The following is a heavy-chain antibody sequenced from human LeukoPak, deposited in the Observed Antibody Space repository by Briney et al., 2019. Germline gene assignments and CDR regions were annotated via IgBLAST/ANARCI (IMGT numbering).Heavy chain of an antibody. CDR2: IIPIFGTA. J-gene: IGHJ3*02. CDR3: AREDEKDAFDI. D-gene: IGHD5-24*01. CDR1: GGTFSSYA. Sequence: SSVKVSCKASGGTFSSYAISWVRQAPGQGLEWMGRIIPIFGTANYAQKFQGRVTITTDESTSTAYMELSSLRSEDTAVYYCAREDEKDAFDIWGQGTMGTVSS. V-gene: IGHV1-69*05.